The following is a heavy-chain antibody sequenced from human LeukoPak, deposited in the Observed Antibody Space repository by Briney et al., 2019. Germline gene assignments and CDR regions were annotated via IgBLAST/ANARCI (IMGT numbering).Heavy chain of an antibody. CDR3: ARSQRGYSYGYYYYYGMDV. Sequence: ASVKVSCKASGGTFSSYAISWVRQAPGQELEWMGRIIPIFGIANYAQKFQGRVTITADKSTSTAYMELSSLRSEGTAVYYCARSQRGYSYGYYYYYGMDVWGQGTTVTVSS. D-gene: IGHD5-18*01. V-gene: IGHV1-69*04. J-gene: IGHJ6*02. CDR2: IIPIFGIA. CDR1: GGTFSSYA.